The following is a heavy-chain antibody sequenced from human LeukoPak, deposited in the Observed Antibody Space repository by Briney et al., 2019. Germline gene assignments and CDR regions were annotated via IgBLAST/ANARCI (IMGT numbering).Heavy chain of an antibody. CDR3: ARDPGLGV. D-gene: IGHD6-19*01. J-gene: IGHJ6*02. V-gene: IGHV3-66*01. CDR1: GFTFSSYA. CDR2: IYSGGST. Sequence: GGSLRLSCAASGFTFSSYAMSWVRQAPGKGLEWVSGIYSGGSTYYADSVKGRFTISRDNSKNTLYLQMNSLRAEDTAVYYCARDPGLGVWGQGTTVTVSS.